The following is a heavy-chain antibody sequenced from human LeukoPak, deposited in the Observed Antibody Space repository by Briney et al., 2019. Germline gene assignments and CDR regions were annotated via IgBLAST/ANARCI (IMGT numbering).Heavy chain of an antibody. J-gene: IGHJ5*02. CDR1: GGSISSSSYY. Sequence: TSETLSLTCTVSGGSISSSSYYWGWIRQPPGKGLEWIGSIYYSGSTYYNPSLKSRVTISVDTSKNQFSLKLSSVTAADTAVYYCARQGGIIVVVPAALGFDPWGQGTLVTVSS. CDR3: ARQGGIIVVVPAALGFDP. V-gene: IGHV4-39*01. CDR2: IYYSGST. D-gene: IGHD2-2*01.